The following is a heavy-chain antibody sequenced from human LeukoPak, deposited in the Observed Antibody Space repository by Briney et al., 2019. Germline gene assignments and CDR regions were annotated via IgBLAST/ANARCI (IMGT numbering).Heavy chain of an antibody. D-gene: IGHD1-1*01. V-gene: IGHV4-39*01. CDR3: ARHSSLRTFDF. CDR2: MYYSGST. J-gene: IGHJ4*02. CDR1: GGSISSSSYY. Sequence: SETLSLTCAVSGGSISSSSYYWGWIRQPPGKGLEWIGSMYYSGSTYYNPSLKSRVTISVDTSKNQFSLKLSSVTAADTALYYCARHSSLRTFDFWGQGTLVTVSS.